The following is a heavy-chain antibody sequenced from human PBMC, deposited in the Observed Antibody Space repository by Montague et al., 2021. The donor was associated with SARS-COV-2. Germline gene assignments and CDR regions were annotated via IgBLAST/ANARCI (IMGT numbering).Heavy chain of an antibody. CDR1: GGSFSGYY. D-gene: IGHD2-8*01. V-gene: IGHV4-34*01. Sequence: SETLSLTCAVYGGSFSGYYWSWIRQPPGKGLEWIGEINHSGSTNXIPSLKSRVTISVDTSKNQFSLKLSSVTAADTAVYYCARANGYYFDYWGQGTLVTVSS. J-gene: IGHJ4*02. CDR2: INHSGST. CDR3: ARANGYYFDY.